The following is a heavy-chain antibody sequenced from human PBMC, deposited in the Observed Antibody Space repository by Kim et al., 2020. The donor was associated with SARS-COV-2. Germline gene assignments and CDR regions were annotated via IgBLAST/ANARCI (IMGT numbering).Heavy chain of an antibody. CDR3: ARTGSTETPYAFDI. CDR1: GGSFSGYY. CDR2: INHSGTT. D-gene: IGHD4-17*01. V-gene: IGHV4-34*01. J-gene: IGHJ3*02. Sequence: SETLSLTCAVYGGSFSGYYWSWIRQPPGKGLEWIGEINHSGTTHYNPSLKSRVTISVDTSKNQLSLKLSSLTAADTAVYYCARTGSTETPYAFDIWGQGT.